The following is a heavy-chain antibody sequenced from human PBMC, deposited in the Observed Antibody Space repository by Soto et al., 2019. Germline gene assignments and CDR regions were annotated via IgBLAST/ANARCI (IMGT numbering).Heavy chain of an antibody. CDR2: LDPSDSYT. Sequence: GESLKISCKASGYSFTNTCISWVRQMPAKCLERMGRLDPSDSYTNYSPSFQGHVTISTDKSISAAYLQWCSLRASDTAMYYCARQRGRIAVGVDIGGQGTTVTVFS. D-gene: IGHD6-19*01. J-gene: IGHJ6*02. V-gene: IGHV5-10-1*01. CDR3: ARQRGRIAVGVDI. CDR1: GYSFTNTC.